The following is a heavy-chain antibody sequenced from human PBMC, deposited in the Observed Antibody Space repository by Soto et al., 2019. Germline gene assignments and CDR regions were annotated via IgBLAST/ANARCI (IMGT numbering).Heavy chain of an antibody. D-gene: IGHD3-10*01. Sequence: QLQLQESGPGLVRPSGTLSLTCAVSGGFTSTNNWWSWVRQPPGKGLEWIGDAYHSGSTGYNPSLRSRVRISVDKSKNQTSLKRTSATAADTAVYYCARSPPSSYYGGSGTFDYWGQGTLVTVSS. J-gene: IGHJ4*02. V-gene: IGHV4-4*02. CDR1: GGFTSTNNW. CDR2: AYHSGST. CDR3: ARSPPSSYYGGSGTFDY.